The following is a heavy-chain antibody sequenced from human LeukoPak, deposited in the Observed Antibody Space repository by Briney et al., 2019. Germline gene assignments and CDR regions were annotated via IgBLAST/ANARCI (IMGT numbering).Heavy chain of an antibody. Sequence: GGSLRLSCAASGFTFSTYAMHWVRQAPGKGLEWVAFISYDGTSEYYVDSVKGRFTISRDNSKNTLYLQMNSLRAEDTAVYYCARGPRYCSGGSCYSSAEYFQHWGQGTLVTVSS. D-gene: IGHD2-15*01. CDR3: ARGPRYCSGGSCYSSAEYFQH. CDR2: ISYDGTSE. CDR1: GFTFSTYA. J-gene: IGHJ1*01. V-gene: IGHV3-30*14.